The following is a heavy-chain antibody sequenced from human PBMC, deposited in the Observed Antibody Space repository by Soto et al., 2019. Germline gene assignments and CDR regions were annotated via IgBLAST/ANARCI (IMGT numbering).Heavy chain of an antibody. Sequence: SETLSLTCAVSGGSISSGGYSWSWIRQPPGKGLEWIGYIYHSGSTYYNPSLKSRVTISVDRSKNQFSLKLSCVTAADTAVYYCARGGGDVVGPAASSYYYYGLDLWGQGTTVTVSS. V-gene: IGHV4-30-2*01. CDR3: ARGGGDVVGPAASSYYYYGLDL. CDR1: GGSISSGGYS. D-gene: IGHD2-2*01. J-gene: IGHJ6*02. CDR2: IYHSGST.